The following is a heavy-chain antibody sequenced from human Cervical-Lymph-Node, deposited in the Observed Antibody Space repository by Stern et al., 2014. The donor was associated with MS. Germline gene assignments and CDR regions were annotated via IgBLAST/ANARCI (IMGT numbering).Heavy chain of an antibody. CDR1: GYRFANYW. Sequence: MQLVQSGAEVKKSGESLKISCKGSGYRFANYWIGWVRQMPGKGLEWMGIIYPGDSDTRYSPSFEGQVTISPDKSISTAFLHWSSLEASDTAIYYCARHYLTAVAPDHWGQGTLVTVSS. V-gene: IGHV5-51*01. J-gene: IGHJ4*02. D-gene: IGHD4-23*01. CDR3: ARHYLTAVAPDH. CDR2: IYPGDSDT.